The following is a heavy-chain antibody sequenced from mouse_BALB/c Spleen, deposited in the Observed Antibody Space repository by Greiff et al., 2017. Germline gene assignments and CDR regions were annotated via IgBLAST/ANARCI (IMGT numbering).Heavy chain of an antibody. V-gene: IGHV1-69*02. D-gene: IGHD3-2*01. Sequence: QVQLQQPGAELVRPGASVKLSCKASGYTFTSYWINWVKQRPGQGLEWIGNIYPSDSYTNYNQKFKDKATLTVDKSSSTAYMQLSSPTSEDSAVYYCTRDSSGWFAYWGQGTLVTVSA. CDR2: IYPSDSYT. CDR3: TRDSSGWFAY. J-gene: IGHJ3*01. CDR1: GYTFTSYW.